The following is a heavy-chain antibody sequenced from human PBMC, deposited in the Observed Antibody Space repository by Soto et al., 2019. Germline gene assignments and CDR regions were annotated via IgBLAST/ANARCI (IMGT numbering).Heavy chain of an antibody. J-gene: IGHJ4*02. Sequence: LRLSCAASGFTFSSYAMHWVRQAPGKGLEWVAVISYDGSNKYYADSVKGRFTISRDNSKNTLYLQMNSLRAEDTAVYYCASFRYCSSTSCYNSGYSYGYGDDYWGQGTLVTVSS. D-gene: IGHD2-2*02. CDR2: ISYDGSNK. V-gene: IGHV3-30-3*01. CDR3: ASFRYCSSTSCYNSGYSYGYGDDY. CDR1: GFTFSSYA.